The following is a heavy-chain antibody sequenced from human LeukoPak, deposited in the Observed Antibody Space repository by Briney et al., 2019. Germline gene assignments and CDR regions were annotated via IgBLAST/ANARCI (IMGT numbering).Heavy chain of an antibody. CDR2: IKQDGSEK. V-gene: IGHV3-7*01. Sequence: GGSLRLSCAASGLTFSSYWMSWVRQALGKGLERVANIKQDGSEKYYVDSVKGRFTISRDNAKNSLYLQMNSLRAEDTAVYYCAGAPARIAAADYWGQGTLVTVSS. J-gene: IGHJ4*02. D-gene: IGHD6-13*01. CDR1: GLTFSSYW. CDR3: AGAPARIAAADY.